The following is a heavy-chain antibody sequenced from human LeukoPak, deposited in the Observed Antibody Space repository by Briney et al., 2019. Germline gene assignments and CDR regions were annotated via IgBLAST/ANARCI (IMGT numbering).Heavy chain of an antibody. CDR1: GGTFSSYV. CDR2: IIPILGTA. V-gene: IGHV1-69*13. Sequence: ASVKVSCKASGGTFSSYVISWVRQAPGQGLEWMGGIIPILGTANYAQKFQGRVTITADESTSTAYMELSSLRSEDTAVYYCARDPKNYYDSSGTSYYYYGMDVWGQGTTVTVSS. D-gene: IGHD3-22*01. J-gene: IGHJ6*02. CDR3: ARDPKNYYDSSGTSYYYYGMDV.